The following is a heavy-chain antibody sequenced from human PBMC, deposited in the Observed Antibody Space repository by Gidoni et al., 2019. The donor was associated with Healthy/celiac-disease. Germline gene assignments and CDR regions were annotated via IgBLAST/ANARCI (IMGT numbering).Heavy chain of an antibody. V-gene: IGHV3-11*01. Sequence: QVQLVESGGGLVKPGGSLRLSCAASGFTFSDYYMSWIRQAPGKGLEWGSYISSSGSTIYYADSVKGRFTISRDNAKNSLYLQMNSLRAEDTAVYYCARDTDYYDSSGYNSYWYFDLWGRGTLVTVSS. CDR1: GFTFSDYY. D-gene: IGHD3-22*01. CDR2: ISSSGSTI. J-gene: IGHJ2*01. CDR3: ARDTDYYDSSGYNSYWYFDL.